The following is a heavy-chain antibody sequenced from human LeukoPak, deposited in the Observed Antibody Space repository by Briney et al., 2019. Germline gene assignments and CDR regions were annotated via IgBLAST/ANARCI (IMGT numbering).Heavy chain of an antibody. CDR3: ARDRQQQVFPYYYYGMDV. D-gene: IGHD6-13*01. CDR1: GGSISSGGYY. V-gene: IGHV4-31*03. Sequence: SQTLSLTCTVSGGSISSGGYYWSWIRQHPGKGLEWIGYIYYSGSTYYNPSLKSRVTISVDTSKNQFSLKLSSVTAADTAVYYCARDRQQQVFPYYYYGMDVWGQGTTVTVSS. J-gene: IGHJ6*02. CDR2: IYYSGST.